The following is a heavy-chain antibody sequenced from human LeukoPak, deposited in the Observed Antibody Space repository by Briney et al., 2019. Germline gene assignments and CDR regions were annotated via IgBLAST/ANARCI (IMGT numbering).Heavy chain of an antibody. Sequence: GRSLRLSCAASGFTFDDYAMHWVRQAPGKGLQWVSCISWNSGSIGYADSVKGRFTISRDNAKNSLYLQMNSLRAEDTALYYCAKASYGSGSYYNVLRLGNWFDPCGQGTLVTVSS. D-gene: IGHD3-10*01. CDR2: ISWNSGSI. V-gene: IGHV3-9*01. J-gene: IGHJ5*02. CDR3: AKASYGSGSYYNVLRLGNWFDP. CDR1: GFTFDDYA.